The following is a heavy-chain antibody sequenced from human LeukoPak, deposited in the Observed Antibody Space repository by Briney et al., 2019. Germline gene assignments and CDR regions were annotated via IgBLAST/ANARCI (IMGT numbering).Heavy chain of an antibody. CDR2: ISSSSSYI. V-gene: IGHV3-21*01. J-gene: IGHJ6*02. D-gene: IGHD3-9*01. CDR1: GFTFSSYS. CDR3: ARDYRLRYFDWAEGGGMDV. Sequence: GGSLRLSCAASGFTFSSYSMNWVRQAPGKGLEWVSSISSSSSYIYYADSVKGRFTISRDNAKNSLYLQMNSLRAEDTAVYYCARDYRLRYFDWAEGGGMDVWGQGTTVTVSS.